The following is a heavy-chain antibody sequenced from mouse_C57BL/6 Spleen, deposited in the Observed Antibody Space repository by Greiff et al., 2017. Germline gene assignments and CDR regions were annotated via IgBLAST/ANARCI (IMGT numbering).Heavy chain of an antibody. CDR1: GFTFSSYA. CDR2: ISDGGSYT. J-gene: IGHJ2*01. CDR3: AREGGSSGYFDY. Sequence: EVMLVESGGGLVKPGGSLKLSCAASGFTFSSYAMSWVRQTPEKRLVWVATISDGGSYTYYPDNVKGRFTISRDNAKNNLYLQRSHLKSEDTAMYYCAREGGSSGYFDYWGQGTTLTVSS. V-gene: IGHV5-4*01. D-gene: IGHD3-2*02.